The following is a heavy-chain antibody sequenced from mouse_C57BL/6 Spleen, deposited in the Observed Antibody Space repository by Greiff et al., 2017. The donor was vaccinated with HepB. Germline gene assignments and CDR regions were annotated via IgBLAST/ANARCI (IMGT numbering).Heavy chain of an antibody. Sequence: VQLQQSGPVLVKPGASVKMSCKASGYTFTDYYMNWVKQSHGKSLEWIGVINPYNGGTSYNQKFKGKATLTVDKSSSTAYMELNSLTSEDSAVYYCACYDYDSIYAMDYWGQGTSVTVSS. V-gene: IGHV1-19*01. CDR1: GYTFTDYY. D-gene: IGHD2-4*01. CDR3: ACYDYDSIYAMDY. J-gene: IGHJ4*01. CDR2: INPYNGGT.